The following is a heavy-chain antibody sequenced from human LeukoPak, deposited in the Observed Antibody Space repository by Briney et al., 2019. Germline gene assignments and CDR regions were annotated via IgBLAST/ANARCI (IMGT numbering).Heavy chain of an antibody. V-gene: IGHV3-7*01. J-gene: IGHJ4*02. D-gene: IGHD6-13*01. CDR1: GFTFSSYS. CDR3: ARDSAGNDY. CDR2: IKQDGSEK. Sequence: GGSLRLSCAASGFTFSSYSMNWVRQAPGKGLEWVANIKQDGSEKYYVDSVKGRFTISRDNAKNSLYLQMNSLRAEDTAMYYCARDSAGNDYWGQGTLVIVSS.